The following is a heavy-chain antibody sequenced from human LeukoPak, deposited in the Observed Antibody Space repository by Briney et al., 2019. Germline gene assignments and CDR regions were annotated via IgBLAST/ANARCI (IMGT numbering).Heavy chain of an antibody. V-gene: IGHV3-21*01. Sequence: GGSLRLSXAASGFTFSSYSMDWVSQAPGKGLEWVSSISSSSSYIYYADSVKGRFTISRDNAKNSLYLQMNSLRAEDTAVYYCASLPRYYYYYMDVWGKGTTVTVSS. CDR1: GFTFSSYS. CDR3: ASLPRYYYYYMDV. J-gene: IGHJ6*03. CDR2: ISSSSSYI.